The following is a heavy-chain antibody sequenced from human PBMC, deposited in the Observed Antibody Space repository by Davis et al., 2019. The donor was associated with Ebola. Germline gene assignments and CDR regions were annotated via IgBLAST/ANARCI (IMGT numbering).Heavy chain of an antibody. CDR1: GFTFSSYG. D-gene: IGHD3-22*01. V-gene: IGHV3-33*08. Sequence: GGSLRLSCAASGFTFSSYGMHWVRQAPGKGLEWVAVIWYDGSNKYYADSVKGRFTISRDNSKNTLYLQMNSLRAEDTAVYYCARSDYYDSSGFLHWGQGTLVTVSS. CDR2: IWYDGSNK. CDR3: ARSDYYDSSGFLH. J-gene: IGHJ4*02.